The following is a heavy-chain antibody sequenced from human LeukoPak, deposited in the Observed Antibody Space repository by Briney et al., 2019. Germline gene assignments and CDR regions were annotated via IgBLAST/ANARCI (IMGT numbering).Heavy chain of an antibody. CDR3: AREGRDRVDLGLNWFDP. D-gene: IGHD5-12*01. V-gene: IGHV3-30-3*01. CDR1: GLTFSSYA. Sequence: PGGSLRLSCAASGLTFSSYAMHWVRQAPGKGLEWVAVISYDGSNKYYADSVKGRFTISRDNSKNTLYLQMNSLRAEDTAVYYCAREGRDRVDLGLNWFDPWGQGTLVTVSS. J-gene: IGHJ5*02. CDR2: ISYDGSNK.